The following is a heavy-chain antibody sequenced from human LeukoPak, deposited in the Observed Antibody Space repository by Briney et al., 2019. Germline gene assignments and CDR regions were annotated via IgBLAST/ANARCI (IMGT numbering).Heavy chain of an antibody. J-gene: IGHJ4*02. CDR1: GFTFSDYS. V-gene: IGHV3-11*01. CDR3: ARDVRAGNFDY. Sequence: GGSLRPSCAASGFTFSDYSMSWIRQAPGKGLEWVSYISSSGTTIYYADSVKGRFTISRDNAKNSLYLQMNSLRAEDTAVYYCARDVRAGNFDYWGQGTLVTVSS. CDR2: ISSSGTTI. D-gene: IGHD3-10*01.